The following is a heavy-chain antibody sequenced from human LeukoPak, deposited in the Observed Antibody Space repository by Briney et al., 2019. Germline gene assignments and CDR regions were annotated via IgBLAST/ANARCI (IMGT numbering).Heavy chain of an antibody. D-gene: IGHD3-9*01. CDR2: IYYIGST. CDR1: GGSVSSYY. Sequence: SETLSLTCTVSGGSVSSYYWSWIRQPPGKGLEWIGYIYYIGSTNYNPSLKSRVTISVDTSKNQFSLKLSSVTAADTAVYYCARDAEVTGFDYWGQGTLVTVSS. J-gene: IGHJ4*02. CDR3: ARDAEVTGFDY. V-gene: IGHV4-59*02.